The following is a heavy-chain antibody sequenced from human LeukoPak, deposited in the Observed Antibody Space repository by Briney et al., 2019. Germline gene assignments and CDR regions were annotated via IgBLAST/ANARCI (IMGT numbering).Heavy chain of an antibody. Sequence: GGSLRLSCEASAFIFSGHWLNWVRQTPGKGLEWVANIKQDGSEKYYVDSVKGRFTISRDNAKNSLYQQMNSLRAEDTAVYYCARVFPPPYYYDSSGYYDYWGQGTLVTVSS. CDR2: IKQDGSEK. J-gene: IGHJ4*02. CDR3: ARVFPPPYYYDSSGYYDY. V-gene: IGHV3-7*04. CDR1: AFIFSGHW. D-gene: IGHD3-22*01.